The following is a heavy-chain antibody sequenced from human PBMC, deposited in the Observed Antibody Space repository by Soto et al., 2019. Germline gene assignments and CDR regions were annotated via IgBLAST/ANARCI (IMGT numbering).Heavy chain of an antibody. CDR2: ISAYNGNT. CDR3: AGGPIFFDY. V-gene: IGHV1-18*01. J-gene: IGHJ4*02. Sequence: QVQLVQSGAEVKKPGSSVKVSCKASGYTFTSYGISWVRQAPGQGLEWMGWISAYNGNTKYAQKLQGRVTMTSDTSTSTDYMELRSVGSDDTVVYYCAGGPIFFDYCGQGNLGTVSS. CDR1: GYTFTSYG.